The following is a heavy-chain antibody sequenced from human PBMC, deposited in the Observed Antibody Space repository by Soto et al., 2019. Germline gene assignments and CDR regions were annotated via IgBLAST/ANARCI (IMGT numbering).Heavy chain of an antibody. V-gene: IGHV4-34*01. CDR1: GGSFSGYY. D-gene: IGHD3-9*01. J-gene: IGHJ4*02. CDR2: INHSGST. CDR3: ARTGWGLRYLDY. Sequence: SETLSLTCAVYGGSFSGYYWSWIRQPPGKGLEWIGEINHSGSTNYNPSLKSRVTISVDTSKNQFSLKLSSVTAADTAVYYCARTGWGLRYLDYWGQGTLVTVSS.